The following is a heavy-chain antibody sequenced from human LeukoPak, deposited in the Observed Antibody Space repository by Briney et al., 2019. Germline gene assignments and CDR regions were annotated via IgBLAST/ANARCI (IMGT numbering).Heavy chain of an antibody. D-gene: IGHD3-22*01. J-gene: IGHJ3*02. CDR2: IKTDGRTT. CDR1: GFTFSNYW. Sequence: GGSLRLSCAASGFTFSNYWMNWVRQAPGKGLVWVSLIKTDGRTTTYADSVKGRFTISRDNAKNTLYLHMNSLRAEDTAVYYCARYYYDSSGVDAFDIWGQGTMVTVSS. V-gene: IGHV3-74*01. CDR3: ARYYYDSSGVDAFDI.